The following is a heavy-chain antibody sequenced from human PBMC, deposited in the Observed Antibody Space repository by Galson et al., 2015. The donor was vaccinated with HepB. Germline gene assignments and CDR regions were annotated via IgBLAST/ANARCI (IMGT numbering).Heavy chain of an antibody. CDR1: GFTFTSSA. J-gene: IGHJ6*02. CDR2: IVVGSGNT. CDR3: AADPRVRSTTSYYYYGMDV. D-gene: IGHD1-26*01. Sequence: SVKVSCKASGFTFTSSAMQWVRQARGQRLEWIGWIVVGSGNTNYAQKFQERVTITRDMSTSTAYMELSSLRSEDTAVYYCAADPRVRSTTSYYYYGMDVWGQGTTVTVSS. V-gene: IGHV1-58*02.